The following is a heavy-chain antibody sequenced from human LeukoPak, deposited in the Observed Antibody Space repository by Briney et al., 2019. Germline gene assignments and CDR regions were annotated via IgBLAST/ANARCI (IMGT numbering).Heavy chain of an antibody. CDR1: GFTFSSYS. D-gene: IGHD1-26*01. CDR3: ASRGSSGSYYGN. CDR2: ISSSSNYI. V-gene: IGHV3-21*01. Sequence: GGSLRLSCAASGFTFSSYSMNWVRQAPGKGLEWVSSISSSSNYIYYADSVKGRFTISRDNAKNSLYLQMNSLRAEDTAVYYCASRGSSGSYYGNWGQGTLVTVSS. J-gene: IGHJ4*02.